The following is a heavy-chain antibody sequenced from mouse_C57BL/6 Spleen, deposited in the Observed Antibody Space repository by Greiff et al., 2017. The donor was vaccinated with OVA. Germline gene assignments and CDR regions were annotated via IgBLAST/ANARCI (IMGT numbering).Heavy chain of an antibody. V-gene: IGHV1-26*01. J-gene: IGHJ1*03. D-gene: IGHD1-1*01. CDR2: INPNNGGT. CDR3: ARDGSSLWYCDV. Sequence: VQLQQSGPELVKPGASVKISCKASGYTFTDYYMNWVKQSHGKSLEWIGDINPNNGGTSYNQKFKGKATLTVDKSSSTAYMELRSLTSEDSAVYYCARDGSSLWYCDVWGTGTTVTVSS. CDR1: GYTFTDYY.